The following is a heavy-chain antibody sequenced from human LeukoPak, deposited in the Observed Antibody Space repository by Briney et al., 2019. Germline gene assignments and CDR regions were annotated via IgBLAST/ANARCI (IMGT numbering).Heavy chain of an antibody. CDR2: MNPNSGNT. V-gene: IGHV1-8*01. CDR3: ARVLVHPGYYYYGMDV. D-gene: IGHD4/OR15-4a*01. Sequence: ASVKVSCRASGYTFTSYDINWVRQATGQGLEWMGWMNPNSGNTGYAQKFQGRVTMTRNTSISTAYMELSSLRSEDTAVYYCARVLVHPGYYYYGMDVWGQGTTVTVSS. J-gene: IGHJ6*02. CDR1: GYTFTSYD.